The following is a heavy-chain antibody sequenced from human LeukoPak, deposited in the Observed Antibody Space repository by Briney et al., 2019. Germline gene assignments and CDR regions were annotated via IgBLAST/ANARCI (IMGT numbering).Heavy chain of an antibody. CDR1: GYSISSGYY. D-gene: IGHD6-19*01. CDR3: ARDSTVAGRAY. V-gene: IGHV4-38-2*02. J-gene: IGHJ4*02. Sequence: SETLSLTCTVSGYSISSGYYWGWIRQPPGKGLEWIGSIYHSGSTYYNPSLKSRVTISVDTSKNQFSLKLSSVTAADTAVYYCARDSTVAGRAYWGQGTLVTVSS. CDR2: IYHSGST.